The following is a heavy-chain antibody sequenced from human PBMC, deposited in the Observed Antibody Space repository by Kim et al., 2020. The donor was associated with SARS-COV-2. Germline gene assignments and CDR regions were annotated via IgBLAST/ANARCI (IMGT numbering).Heavy chain of an antibody. Sequence: ASVKVSCKASGNTFTSYYMHWVRQAPGQGLEWMGIINPSGGSTSYAQKFQGRVTMTRDTSTSTVYMELSSLRSEDTAVYYCARGDSCGYRDNNPIYYFDYWGQGTLVTVSS. CDR3: ARGDSCGYRDNNPIYYFDY. CDR1: GNTFTSYY. D-gene: IGHD5-12*01. J-gene: IGHJ4*02. V-gene: IGHV1-46*01. CDR2: INPSGGST.